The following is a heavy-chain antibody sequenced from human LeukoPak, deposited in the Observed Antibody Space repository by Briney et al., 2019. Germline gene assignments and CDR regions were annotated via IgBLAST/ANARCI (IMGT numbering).Heavy chain of an antibody. J-gene: IGHJ4*02. Sequence: PGGSLRLSCAASGFTFSSYAMSWVRQAPGKGLEWVSAISGSGGSTYYADSVKGRFTISRDNSKNTLYLQMNSLRAEDTAVYHCAKCPVDYGTYYFDYWGQGTLVTVSS. CDR3: AKCPVDYGTYYFDY. CDR1: GFTFSSYA. V-gene: IGHV3-23*01. D-gene: IGHD4-17*01. CDR2: ISGSGGST.